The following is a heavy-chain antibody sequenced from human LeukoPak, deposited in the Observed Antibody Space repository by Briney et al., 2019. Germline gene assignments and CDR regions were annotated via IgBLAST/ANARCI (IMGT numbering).Heavy chain of an antibody. V-gene: IGHV4-4*02. J-gene: IGHJ4*02. CDR2: IYHSGST. D-gene: IGHD6-19*01. CDR1: GGSISSSNW. CDR3: ASLQWLPSTHY. Sequence: PSETLSLTCAVSGGSISSSNWWSWVRQPPGKGLEWIGEIYHSGSTNYNPSLKSRVTISVDKTKNQFSLKLSSVTAADTAVYYWASLQWLPSTHYWGQGTLVTVSS.